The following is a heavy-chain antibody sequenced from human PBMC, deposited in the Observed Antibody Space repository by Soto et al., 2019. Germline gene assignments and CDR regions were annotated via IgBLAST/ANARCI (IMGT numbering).Heavy chain of an antibody. Sequence: SETLSLTCTVSGGSISRGGYYWSWIRQHPGKGLEWIGYIYYSGSTYYNPSLKSRVTISVDTSKNQFSLKLSSVTAADTAVYYCARDTGWSSSWYGWGYGMDVWDQGTTVTVSS. CDR3: ARDTGWSSSWYGWGYGMDV. J-gene: IGHJ6*02. CDR2: IYYSGST. CDR1: GGSISRGGYY. D-gene: IGHD6-13*01. V-gene: IGHV4-31*03.